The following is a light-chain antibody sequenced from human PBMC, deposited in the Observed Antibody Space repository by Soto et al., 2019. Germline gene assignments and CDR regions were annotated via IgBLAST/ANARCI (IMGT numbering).Light chain of an antibody. CDR3: QQYGSSPYT. J-gene: IGKJ2*01. CDR2: GAS. V-gene: IGKV3-20*01. CDR1: QSVSSSY. Sequence: EIVLTQSPGTLSLSPGERATLSCRASQSVSSSYLAWYQQKPGQAPRLLIYGASSGATGIPDRFSGSGSGTDFTFTISRLEPEDLAMYYCQQYGSSPYTFGQGTKLEIK.